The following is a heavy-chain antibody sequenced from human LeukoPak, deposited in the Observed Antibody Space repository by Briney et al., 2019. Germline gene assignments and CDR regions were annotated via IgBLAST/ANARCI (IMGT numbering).Heavy chain of an antibody. Sequence: ASVKVSCKASGGTFSSYAISWVRQAPGQGLEWMGWISAYDGKTDYAQNLQGRVTMTTDASTSTAYMELRSLRSDDTAVYYCARDRVATTGGVRWFDPWGQGTLVTVSS. CDR1: GGTFSSYA. J-gene: IGHJ5*02. CDR3: ARDRVATTGGVRWFDP. V-gene: IGHV1-18*01. D-gene: IGHD5-12*01. CDR2: ISAYDGKT.